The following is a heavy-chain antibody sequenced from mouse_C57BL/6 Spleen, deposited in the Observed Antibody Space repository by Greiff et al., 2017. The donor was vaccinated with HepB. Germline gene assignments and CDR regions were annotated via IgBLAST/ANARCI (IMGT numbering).Heavy chain of an antibody. CDR1: GYTFTSYW. CDR2: TNPTNGRT. Sequence: VQLQQSGAELVKAGASVKMSCKASGYTFTSYWMHWVKQRLGQGLEWFAETNPTNGRTYYNEKFKSKATLTVDKSSSTAYMLLSGPTFEDSAVYYCARSKKKVATYFDDWGQGTTLIDSS. J-gene: IGHJ2*01. D-gene: IGHD1-1*01. V-gene: IGHV1S81*02. CDR3: ARSKKKVATYFDD.